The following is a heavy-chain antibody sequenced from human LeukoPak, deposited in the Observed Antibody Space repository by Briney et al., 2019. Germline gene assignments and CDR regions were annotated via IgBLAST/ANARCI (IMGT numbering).Heavy chain of an antibody. Sequence: PSETLSLTCTVSGGSISSYYWSWIRQPPGKGLEWIGYIYYSGSTNYNPSLKSRVTISVDTSKNQFSLELSSVTAADTAVYYCARDRTSNWFDPWGQGTLVTVSS. D-gene: IGHD1-14*01. CDR2: IYYSGST. CDR1: GGSISSYY. V-gene: IGHV4-59*01. CDR3: ARDRTSNWFDP. J-gene: IGHJ5*02.